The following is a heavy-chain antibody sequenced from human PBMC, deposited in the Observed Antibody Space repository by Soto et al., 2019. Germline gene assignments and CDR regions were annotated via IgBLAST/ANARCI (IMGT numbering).Heavy chain of an antibody. CDR1: GFSLSTSGVG. CDR2: LYWDDDK. V-gene: IGHV2-5*02. J-gene: IGHJ4*02. CDR3: ARTSVNWGSRGLVDY. Sequence: QITLKESGPTLVKPTQTLTLTCTFSGFSLSTSGVGVGWIRQPPGKALEWLAFLYWDDDKRYSTSRKSRLTSPKDTSKNQVLLTMTNMDPVDTATYYCARTSVNWGSRGLVDYWGQGTLVTVAS. D-gene: IGHD7-27*01.